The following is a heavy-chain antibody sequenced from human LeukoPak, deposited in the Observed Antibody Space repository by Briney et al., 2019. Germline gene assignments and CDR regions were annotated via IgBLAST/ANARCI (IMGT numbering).Heavy chain of an antibody. CDR2: ISSSGGNT. J-gene: IGHJ6*02. CDR3: AKVRGTYYGPMDV. CDR1: GFTFSNYG. V-gene: IGHV3-23*01. D-gene: IGHD4-17*01. Sequence: GGSLRLFCAASGFTFSNYGMTWVRQAPGKGLEWVSGISSSGGNTHYADSVKGRFTISRDNSKNTLYLQMNSLRVEDAAIYYCAKVRGTYYGPMDVWGQGTTVTVSS.